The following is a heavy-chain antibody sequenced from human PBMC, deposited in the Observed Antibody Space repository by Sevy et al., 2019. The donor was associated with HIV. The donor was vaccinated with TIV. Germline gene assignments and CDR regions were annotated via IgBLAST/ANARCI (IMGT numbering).Heavy chain of an antibody. V-gene: IGHV3-33*01. CDR2: IWYDGSNK. CDR3: ARDRRSSGWYDY. J-gene: IGHJ4*02. CDR1: GFTFSSYG. Sequence: GGSLRLSCAASGFTFSSYGMHWVRQAPGKGLEWVAVIWYDGSNKYYADSVKGRFTISRDNSKKTLYLQMNSLRAEDTAVYYCARDRRSSGWYDYWGQGTLVTVSS. D-gene: IGHD6-19*01.